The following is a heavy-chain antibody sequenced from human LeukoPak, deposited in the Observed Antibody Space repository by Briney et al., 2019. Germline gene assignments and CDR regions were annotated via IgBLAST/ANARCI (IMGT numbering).Heavy chain of an antibody. D-gene: IGHD3-3*01. V-gene: IGHV1-46*01. CDR3: ARDIYARGYDFWIGYYQGMDV. Sequence: ASVKVSCKASGYTFTSYYMHWVRQAPGQGLEWMGIINPSGGSPSYAQKFQGRVTMTRDMSTSTVYMELSSLSSEDTAVYYCARDIYARGYDFWIGYYQGMDVWGKGTTFTVSS. CDR2: INPSGGSP. J-gene: IGHJ6*03. CDR1: GYTFTSYY.